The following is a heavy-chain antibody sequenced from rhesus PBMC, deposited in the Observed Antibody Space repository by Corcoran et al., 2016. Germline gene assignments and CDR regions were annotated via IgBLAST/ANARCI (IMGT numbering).Heavy chain of an antibody. D-gene: IGHD6-31*01. CDR1: GGSISSSY. CDR2: IYGSGSST. Sequence: QLQLQESGPGLVKPSETLSVTCAVSGGSISSSYWSWIRQAPGKGREWIGYIYGSGSSTNYNPSLTGRVTLSVDTSKTQLSLRLSSVTTADTAVYYCARGSSGHFDYWGQGVLVTVSS. J-gene: IGHJ4*01. CDR3: ARGSSGHFDY. V-gene: IGHV4-169*01.